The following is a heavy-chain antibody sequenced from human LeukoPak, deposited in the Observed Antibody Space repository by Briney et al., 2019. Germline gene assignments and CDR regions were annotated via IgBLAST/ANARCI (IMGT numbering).Heavy chain of an antibody. D-gene: IGHD4-17*01. CDR2: IYYSGST. V-gene: IGHV4-59*08. Sequence: PSETLSLTCAVYGGSFSGYYWSWIRQPPGKGLEWIGYIYYSGSTNYNPSLKSRVTISVDTSKNQFSLKLSSVTAADTAVYYCARHPSTFYGDYGYYGMDVWGQGTTVTVSS. J-gene: IGHJ6*02. CDR3: ARHPSTFYGDYGYYGMDV. CDR1: GGSFSGYY.